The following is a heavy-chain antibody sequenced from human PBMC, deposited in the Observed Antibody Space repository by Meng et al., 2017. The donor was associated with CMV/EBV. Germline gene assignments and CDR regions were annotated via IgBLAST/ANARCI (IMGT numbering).Heavy chain of an antibody. D-gene: IGHD1-26*01. CDR1: GFTFSSCW. CDR2: INSDGSST. Sequence: GESLKISCAASGFTFSSCWMHWVRQAPGKGLVWVSRINSDGSSTSYADSVKGRFTISRDNAKNTLYLQMNSLRAEDTAVYYCARDRPWEPLDYWGQGTLVTVSS. CDR3: ARDRPWEPLDY. J-gene: IGHJ4*02. V-gene: IGHV3-74*01.